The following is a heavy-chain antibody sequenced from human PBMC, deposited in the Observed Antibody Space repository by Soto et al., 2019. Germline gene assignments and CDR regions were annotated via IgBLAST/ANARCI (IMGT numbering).Heavy chain of an antibody. J-gene: IGHJ4*02. Sequence: WGSLRLSCAASGFTFSSYAMSWVRQAPGKGLEWVSAISGSGGSTYYADSVKGRFTISRDNSKNTLYLQMNSLRAEDTAVYYCAKGGGITMIVVVITYFDYWGQGTLVTVSS. CDR1: GFTFSSYA. D-gene: IGHD3-22*01. V-gene: IGHV3-23*01. CDR2: ISGSGGST. CDR3: AKGGGITMIVVVITYFDY.